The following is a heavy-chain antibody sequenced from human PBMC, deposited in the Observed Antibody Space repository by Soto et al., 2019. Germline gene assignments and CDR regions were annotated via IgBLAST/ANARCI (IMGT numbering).Heavy chain of an antibody. J-gene: IGHJ4*02. CDR3: ARGKDSGWYRTFDY. V-gene: IGHV4-30-2*02. CDR2: IYHSGST. Sequence: SENLSLTYAFSGGSISRGGYSCGGIRHPPGKGLEWIGYIYHSGSTNYNPSLKSRVTISVDTSKDEFSLLLSSVTAADTAVYYCARGKDSGWYRTFDYWGQGALVTVSS. D-gene: IGHD6-19*01. CDR1: GGSISRGGYS.